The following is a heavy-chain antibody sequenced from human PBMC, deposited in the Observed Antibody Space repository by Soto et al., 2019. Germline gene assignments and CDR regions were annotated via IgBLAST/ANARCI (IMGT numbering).Heavy chain of an antibody. V-gene: IGHV4-39*01. CDR1: GGSISSSSYY. D-gene: IGHD6-6*01. Sequence: SETLSLTCTVSGGSISSSSYYWGWIRQPPGKGLEWIGSIYYSGSTYYNPSLKSRVTISVDTSKNQFSLKLSSVTAADTAVYYCASTSSSLYYYYYMDVWGKGTTVTVSS. J-gene: IGHJ6*03. CDR2: IYYSGST. CDR3: ASTSSSLYYYYYMDV.